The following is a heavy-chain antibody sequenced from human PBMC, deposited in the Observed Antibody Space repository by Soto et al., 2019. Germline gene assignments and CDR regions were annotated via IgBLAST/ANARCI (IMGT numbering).Heavy chain of an antibody. CDR2: ISWNSGNI. D-gene: IGHD6-25*01. CDR3: AQASGAAIYYFYSLDV. Sequence: ESGGGLVQPGRSLRLSCAASGFTFDDYAMHWVRQAPGKGLEWVSGISWNSGNIGYADSVKGRFTISRYNAKNSLYLQMDSLRAEDTALYYCAQASGAAIYYFYSLDVWGKGTTVTVSS. V-gene: IGHV3-9*01. J-gene: IGHJ6*03. CDR1: GFTFDDYA.